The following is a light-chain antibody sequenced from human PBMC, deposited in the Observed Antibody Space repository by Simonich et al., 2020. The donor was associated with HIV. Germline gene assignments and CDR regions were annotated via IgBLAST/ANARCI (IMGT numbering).Light chain of an antibody. CDR3: QQFNSYPYT. CDR1: QDISSA. Sequence: AIQLTQSPSSLSASVGDRVTITCRVRQDISSALAWYQQKPGKAPKLLIYDASSLESGVPSRFSGSGSGTDFTLTISSLQPEDFATYYCQQFNSYPYTFGQGTKLEIK. J-gene: IGKJ2*01. CDR2: DAS. V-gene: IGKV1-13*02.